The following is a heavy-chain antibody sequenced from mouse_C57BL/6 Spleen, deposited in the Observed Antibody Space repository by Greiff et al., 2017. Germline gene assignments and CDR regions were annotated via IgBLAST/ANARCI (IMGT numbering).Heavy chain of an antibody. J-gene: IGHJ4*01. Sequence: QVQLQQPGAELVMPGASVKLSCKASGYTFTSYWMHWVKQWPGQGLEWIGEIDPSDSYTNYNQKFKGKSTLTVDKSSSTAYMQLSSLTSEDSAVYYCASGWLRRAMDYWGQGTSVTVSS. CDR1: GYTFTSYW. CDR2: IDPSDSYT. D-gene: IGHD2-2*01. V-gene: IGHV1-69*01. CDR3: ASGWLRRAMDY.